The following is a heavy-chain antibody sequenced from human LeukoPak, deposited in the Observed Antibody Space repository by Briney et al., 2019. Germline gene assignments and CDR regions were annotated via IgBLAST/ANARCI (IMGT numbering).Heavy chain of an antibody. Sequence: PGRPLRLSCTASGFTFGDYAMSWVRQAPGKGLECVGFIRSKAYGGTTEYAASVKGRFTISRDDSKSIAYLQMNSLKTEDTAVYYCTSPPGYSSGWYAFDIWGQGTMVTVSS. D-gene: IGHD6-19*01. J-gene: IGHJ3*02. V-gene: IGHV3-49*04. CDR2: IRSKAYGGTT. CDR3: TSPPGYSSGWYAFDI. CDR1: GFTFGDYA.